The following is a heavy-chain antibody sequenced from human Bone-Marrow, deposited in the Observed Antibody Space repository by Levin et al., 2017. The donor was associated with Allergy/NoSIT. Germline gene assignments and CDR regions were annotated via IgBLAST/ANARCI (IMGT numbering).Heavy chain of an antibody. J-gene: IGHJ4*02. CDR3: ARVLGDSGTY. D-gene: IGHD3-10*01. Sequence: ASVKVSCKASGYNFTGYYMHWVRQAPGQGLEWMGWINPNSGGTNYAQNFQGRVTMTRDTSINTAYMELSRLRSDDTAVYYCARVLGDSGTYWGQGTLVTVSS. CDR1: GYNFTGYY. V-gene: IGHV1-2*02. CDR2: INPNSGGT.